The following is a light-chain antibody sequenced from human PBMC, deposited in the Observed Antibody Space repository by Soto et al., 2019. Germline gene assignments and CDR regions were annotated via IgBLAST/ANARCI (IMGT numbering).Light chain of an antibody. Sequence: QSALTQPPSASGSPGQSVTISCTGTSSDVGGYNYVSWFQQHPGKVPKLMIYEVNKRPSGVPDRFSGSKSDNTASLTVSGLQAEDEADYYCSSYAGRNPLTVIFGGGTKVTVL. CDR2: EVN. CDR1: SSDVGGYNY. J-gene: IGLJ2*01. CDR3: SSYAGRNPLTVI. V-gene: IGLV2-8*01.